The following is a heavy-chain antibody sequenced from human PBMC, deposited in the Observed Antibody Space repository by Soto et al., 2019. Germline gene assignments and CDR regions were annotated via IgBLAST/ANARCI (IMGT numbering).Heavy chain of an antibody. Sequence: PSETLSLTCTVSGGSIGGSNYFWGWIRQSPGTGLEWLGSIYSSGSTYYNPSLKSRITMSLDTSKNQYYLNLGSVTAADPAVYSCPRRRFGVRGVTTRGVWGRGPTVTFSS. CDR3: PRRRFGVRGVTTRGV. J-gene: IGHJ6*01. V-gene: IGHV4-39*01. CDR2: IYSSGST. CDR1: GGSIGGSNYF. D-gene: IGHD3-10*01.